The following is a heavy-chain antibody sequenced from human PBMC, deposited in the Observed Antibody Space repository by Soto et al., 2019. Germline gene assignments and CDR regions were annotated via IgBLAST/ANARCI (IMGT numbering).Heavy chain of an antibody. V-gene: IGHV3-21*01. CDR1: GFTFSSYS. J-gene: IGHJ6*02. D-gene: IGHD3-10*01. CDR2: ISSSSSYI. CDR3: ARDGNGSGIRAYYYGMDV. Sequence: GGSLRLSCAASGFTFSSYSMNWVRQAPGKGLEWVSSISSSSSYIYYADSVKGRFTISRDNAKNSLYLQMNSLRAEDTAVYYCARDGNGSGIRAYYYGMDVWGQGTTVTVSS.